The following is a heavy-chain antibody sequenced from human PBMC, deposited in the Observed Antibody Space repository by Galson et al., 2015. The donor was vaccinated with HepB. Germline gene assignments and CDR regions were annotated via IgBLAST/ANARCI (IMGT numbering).Heavy chain of an antibody. CDR3: ARDGSSWYRYFDY. Sequence: SETLSLTCTVSGGSISSYYWSWIRQPPGKGLEWIGYIYYSGSTNYNPSLKSRVTISVDTSKNQFSLKLSSVTAADTAVYYCARDGSSWYRYFDYWGQGTLVTVSS. J-gene: IGHJ4*02. CDR1: GGSISSYY. D-gene: IGHD6-13*01. CDR2: IYYSGST. V-gene: IGHV4-59*01.